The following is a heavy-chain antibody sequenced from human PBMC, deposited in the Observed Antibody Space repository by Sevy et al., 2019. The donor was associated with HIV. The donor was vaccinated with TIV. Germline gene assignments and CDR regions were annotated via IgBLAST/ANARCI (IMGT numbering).Heavy chain of an antibody. CDR1: GFDFFNVW. J-gene: IGHJ4*02. CDR2: IRSETDGGTR. D-gene: IGHD5-12*01. CDR3: ATERCGFFETSSRYLLPYFDS. V-gene: IGHV3-15*01. Sequence: GGSLRLSCSASGFDFFNVWMTWVRQAPGRGLEWVGRIRSETDGGTREYAAAVKGRFTISSYDSKHTLYLQRNTLKTEDTAVYYCATERCGFFETSSRYLLPYFDSWGQGTLVTVSS.